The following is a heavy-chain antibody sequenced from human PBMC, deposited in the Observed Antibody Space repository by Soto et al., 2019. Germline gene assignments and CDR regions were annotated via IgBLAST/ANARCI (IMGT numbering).Heavy chain of an antibody. J-gene: IGHJ4*02. D-gene: IGHD3-10*01. CDR1: GFTFSSYA. Sequence: GGSLRLSCAASGFTFSSYAMSWVRQAPGKWLEWVSAISGSGGSTYYADSVKGRFTISRDNSKNTLYLQMNSLRAEDTAVYYCAKDGGLLWFGELFREPLYYFDYWGQGXLVTVSS. CDR2: ISGSGGST. CDR3: AKDGGLLWFGELFREPLYYFDY. V-gene: IGHV3-23*01.